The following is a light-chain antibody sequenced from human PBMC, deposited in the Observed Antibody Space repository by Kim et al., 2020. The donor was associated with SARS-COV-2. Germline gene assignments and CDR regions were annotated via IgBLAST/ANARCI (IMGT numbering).Light chain of an antibody. J-gene: IGLJ2*01. CDR1: KLGDKY. Sequence: SWSQGRPASITCSGDKLGDKYACWYQQKPGQSPVLVIYQDSKRPSGIPERFSGSNSGNTATLTISGTQAMDEADYYCQAWDSSNVVFGGGTQLTVL. CDR2: QDS. V-gene: IGLV3-1*01. CDR3: QAWDSSNVV.